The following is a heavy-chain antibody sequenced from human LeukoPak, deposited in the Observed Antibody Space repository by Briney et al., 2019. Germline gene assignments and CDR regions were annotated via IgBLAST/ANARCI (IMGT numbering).Heavy chain of an antibody. Sequence: PSETLSLTCTVSGGSISSYYWSWIRQPPGKGLEWIGYIYYSGSTNYNPSLKSRVTISVDTSKNQFSLKLSSVTAADTAVYYCARGVRQGYYDILTGYVRSYWYFDLWGRGTLVTVSS. J-gene: IGHJ2*01. CDR1: GGSISSYY. CDR3: ARGVRQGYYDILTGYVRSYWYFDL. V-gene: IGHV4-59*01. D-gene: IGHD3-9*01. CDR2: IYYSGST.